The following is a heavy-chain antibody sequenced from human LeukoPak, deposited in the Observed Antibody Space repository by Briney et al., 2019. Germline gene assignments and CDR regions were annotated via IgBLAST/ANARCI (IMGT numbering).Heavy chain of an antibody. CDR1: GFDFSDYS. CDR3: ARGGQRFGELLFVY. Sequence: PGGSLRLSSAASGFDFSDYSMNWVRQTAGKGLEWVSSISSSSNDIYYADSLKGRFTISRDNAKSSVYLQMNSLGADDTAVYYCARGGQRFGELLFVYWGQGSLVTVSS. V-gene: IGHV3-21*01. J-gene: IGHJ4*02. CDR2: ISSSSNDI. D-gene: IGHD3-10*01.